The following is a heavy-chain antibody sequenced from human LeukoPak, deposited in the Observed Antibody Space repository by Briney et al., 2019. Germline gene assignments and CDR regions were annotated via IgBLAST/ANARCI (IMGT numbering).Heavy chain of an antibody. Sequence: GGSLRLSCAASGFTFSSYAMHWVRQAPGKGLEWVAVISYDGSNKYYADSVKGRFTISRDNSKNTLYLQMNSLRAEDTAVYYCASISSPNSGYFDYWGQGTLVTVSS. J-gene: IGHJ4*02. CDR3: ASISSPNSGYFDY. CDR1: GFTFSSYA. D-gene: IGHD3-3*02. CDR2: ISYDGSNK. V-gene: IGHV3-30-3*01.